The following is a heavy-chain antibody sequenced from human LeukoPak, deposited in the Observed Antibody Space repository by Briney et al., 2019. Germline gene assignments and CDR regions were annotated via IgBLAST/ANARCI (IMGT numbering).Heavy chain of an antibody. CDR1: GFTVSSNY. V-gene: IGHV3-48*01. CDR3: ARDTSGSYSGDY. CDR2: ISGSSYTI. Sequence: GGSLRLSCAASGFTVSSNYMSWVRQAPGKGLEWVSYISGSSYTIYYADSVKGRFTISRDNAKNSLYLQMNSLRAEDTAVYYCARDTSGSYSGDYWGQGTLVTVPS. J-gene: IGHJ4*02. D-gene: IGHD1-26*01.